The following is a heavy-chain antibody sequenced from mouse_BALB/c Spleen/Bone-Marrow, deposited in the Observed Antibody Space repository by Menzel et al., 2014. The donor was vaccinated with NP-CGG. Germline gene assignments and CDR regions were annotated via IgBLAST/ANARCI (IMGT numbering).Heavy chain of an antibody. V-gene: IGHV1-82*01. D-gene: IGHD1-1*01. CDR1: GYAFSSSW. CDR2: IYPGDGDT. CDR3: ARNSYYGSSYNYFDY. J-gene: IGHJ2*01. Sequence: LVESGPELVKPGASVKISCKASGYAFSSSWMNWVKQRPGQGLVWIGRIYPGDGDTNYNGKFKGKATLTADKSSSTAYMQLSSLTSVDSAVYFCARNSYYGSSYNYFDYWGQGTTLTVSS.